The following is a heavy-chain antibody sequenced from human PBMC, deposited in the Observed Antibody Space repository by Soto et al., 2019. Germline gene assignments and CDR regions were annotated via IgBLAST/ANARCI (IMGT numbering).Heavy chain of an antibody. CDR3: AKDGREWELQDAFDI. J-gene: IGHJ3*02. CDR1: GFTFSSYA. V-gene: IGHV3-23*01. D-gene: IGHD1-26*01. CDR2: ISGSGGST. Sequence: GGSLRLSCAASGFTFSSYAMSWVRQAPGKGLEWVSAISGSGGSTYYADSVKGRFTISRDNSKNTLYLQMNSLRAEDPAVYYCAKDGREWELQDAFDIWGQGTMVTVSS.